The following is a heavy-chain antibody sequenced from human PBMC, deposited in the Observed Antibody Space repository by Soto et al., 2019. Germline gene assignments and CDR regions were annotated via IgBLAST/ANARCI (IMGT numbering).Heavy chain of an antibody. CDR2: INHSGST. J-gene: IGHJ5*02. CDR3: ARAVGATILFWFDP. CDR1: GGSFSGYY. V-gene: IGHV4-34*01. D-gene: IGHD1-26*01. Sequence: SETLSLTCAVYGGSFSGYYWGWIRQPPGKGLEWIGEINHSGSTNYNPSLKSRVTISVDTSKNQFSLKLSSVTAADTAVYYCARAVGATILFWFDPWGQGTLVTVSS.